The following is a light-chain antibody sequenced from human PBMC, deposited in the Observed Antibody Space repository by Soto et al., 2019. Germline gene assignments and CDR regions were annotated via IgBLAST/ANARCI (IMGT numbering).Light chain of an antibody. CDR1: SANIGNNF. CDR2: STD. Sequence: QSVLTQPPSASGTPEQRVIISCSGTSANIGNNFVCWYQHLPGMAPKLLIYSTDQRPSGVPDRFSGSKSGTSASLAISGLRSEDEADYYCVAWDDSLSGLVFGTGTQVTVL. J-gene: IGLJ1*01. V-gene: IGLV1-47*02. CDR3: VAWDDSLSGLV.